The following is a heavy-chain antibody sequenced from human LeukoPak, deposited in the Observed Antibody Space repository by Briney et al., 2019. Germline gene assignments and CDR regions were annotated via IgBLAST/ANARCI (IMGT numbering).Heavy chain of an antibody. CDR3: ARAVEMATISSSPFDY. J-gene: IGHJ4*02. V-gene: IGHV4-34*01. Sequence: SETLSLTCAVYGASFSDYYWSFIRQPPGKGLEWIGEIHHSGNTNYNPSLKSRVTISVDTSKNQFSLKLSSVTAADTAVYYCARAVEMATISSSPFDYWGQGTLVTVSS. CDR2: IHHSGNT. CDR1: GASFSDYY. D-gene: IGHD5-24*01.